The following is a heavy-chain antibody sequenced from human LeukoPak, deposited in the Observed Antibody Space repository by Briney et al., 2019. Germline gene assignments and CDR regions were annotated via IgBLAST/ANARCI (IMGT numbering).Heavy chain of an antibody. CDR1: GGSISGYY. Sequence: SETLSLTCTVSGGSISGYYWSWIRQPPGKGLEWIGYIYYSGSTNYNPSLKSRVTISVDTSKNQFSLKLSSVTAADTAVYYCARATMVRGVINWFDPWGQGTLVTVSS. J-gene: IGHJ5*02. V-gene: IGHV4-59*01. CDR3: ARATMVRGVINWFDP. CDR2: IYYSGST. D-gene: IGHD3-10*01.